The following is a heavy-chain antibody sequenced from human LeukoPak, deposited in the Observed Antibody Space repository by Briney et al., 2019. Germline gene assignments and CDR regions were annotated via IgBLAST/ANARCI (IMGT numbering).Heavy chain of an antibody. CDR2: ISNCGGYI. Sequence: GGSLRLSCAASGFTFSNYNMNWVRQAPGKGLEWVSFISNCGGYIYYTDSVKGRFTISRDNAKNSLFLQMNSLRAEDTAVYFCARAVGGSAYDYFDYWGQGTLVTVSA. D-gene: IGHD5-12*01. CDR3: ARAVGGSAYDYFDY. CDR1: GFTFSNYN. J-gene: IGHJ4*02. V-gene: IGHV3-21*01.